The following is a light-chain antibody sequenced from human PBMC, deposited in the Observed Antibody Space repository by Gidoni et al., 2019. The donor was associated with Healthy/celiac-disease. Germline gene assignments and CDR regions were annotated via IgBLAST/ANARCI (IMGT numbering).Light chain of an antibody. CDR3: GTWDSSLSAVV. CDR1: SSNIGNNY. CDR2: ENN. J-gene: IGLJ2*01. Sequence: QSVLTQPPSVSAAPGQKVTISCSGSSSNIGNNYVSWYQLRPGTAPKLLIYENNKRPSGIPDRFSGSKSGTSATLGITGLQTGDEADYYCGTWDSSLSAVVFGGGTKLTVL. V-gene: IGLV1-51*02.